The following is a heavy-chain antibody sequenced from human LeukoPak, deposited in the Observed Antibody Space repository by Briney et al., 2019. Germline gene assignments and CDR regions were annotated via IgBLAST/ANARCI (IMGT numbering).Heavy chain of an antibody. Sequence: GASVKVSCTASGYIFTNYGITWVRQAPGQGLEWMGWINTNNGNTNYAQKLQDRVTMTTDTSTSTASMELRSLRSDDTAVYYCAKKGQADDGGKPDWGQGTLVTVSS. CDR3: AKKGQADDGGKPD. CDR1: GYIFTNYG. J-gene: IGHJ4*02. V-gene: IGHV1-18*01. CDR2: INTNNGNT.